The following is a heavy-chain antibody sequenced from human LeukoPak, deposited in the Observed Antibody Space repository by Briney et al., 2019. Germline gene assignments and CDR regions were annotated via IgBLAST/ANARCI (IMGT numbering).Heavy chain of an antibody. CDR1: GFTFSSYA. V-gene: IGHV3-30-3*01. CDR2: ISYDGSNK. J-gene: IGHJ3*02. D-gene: IGHD2-21*02. Sequence: GGSLRLSCAASGFTFSSYAMHWVRQAPGKGLEWVAVISYDGSNKYYADSVKGRFTISRDNAKNTLYLQMNSLRAEDTAVYYCARPCGGDCYWAFDIWGQGTMVTVSS. CDR3: ARPCGGDCYWAFDI.